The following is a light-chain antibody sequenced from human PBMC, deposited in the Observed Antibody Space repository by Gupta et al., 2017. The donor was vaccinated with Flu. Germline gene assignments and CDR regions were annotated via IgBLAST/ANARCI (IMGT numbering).Light chain of an antibody. Sequence: SYELTQPPSVSVSPGQTASISCSGHELGDKYVCWYHQKPGQSPVRVIYQDNKRPSGIPERFSGSNSGNTATLTISGTQAIDEADYYCQAWDGNTVIFGGGTKLTVL. J-gene: IGLJ2*01. V-gene: IGLV3-1*01. CDR1: ELGDKY. CDR3: QAWDGNTVI. CDR2: QDN.